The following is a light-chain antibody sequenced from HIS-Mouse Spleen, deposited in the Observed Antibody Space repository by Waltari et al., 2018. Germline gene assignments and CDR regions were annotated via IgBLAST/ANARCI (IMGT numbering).Light chain of an antibody. J-gene: IGKJ4*01. CDR3: QQYNSYSLT. CDR1: QSISSW. V-gene: IGKV1-5*03. Sequence: DIQMTQSPSPLSASVGDRVTITCRASQSISSWLAWYQQKPVKAPKLLIYKASSLDSGVPSRFSGSGSGTEFTLTISSLQPDDFATYYCQQYNSYSLTFGGGTKVEIK. CDR2: KAS.